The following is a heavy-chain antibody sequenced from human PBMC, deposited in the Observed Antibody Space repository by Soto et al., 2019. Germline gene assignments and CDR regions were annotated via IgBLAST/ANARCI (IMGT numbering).Heavy chain of an antibody. D-gene: IGHD2-2*03. Sequence: SGPTLVNPTQTLTLTCTFSGFSLSTSGVGVGWIRQPPGKALEWLALIYWDDDKRYSPSLKSRLTITKDTSKNQVVLTMTNMDPVDTATYYCAHSWILPHTKIPNLNWFDPWGQGTLVTVSS. V-gene: IGHV2-5*02. CDR2: IYWDDDK. J-gene: IGHJ5*02. CDR1: GFSLSTSGVG. CDR3: AHSWILPHTKIPNLNWFDP.